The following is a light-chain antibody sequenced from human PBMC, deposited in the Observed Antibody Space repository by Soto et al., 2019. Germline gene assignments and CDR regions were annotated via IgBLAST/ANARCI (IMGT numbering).Light chain of an antibody. CDR1: SSDVGAYNY. Sequence: SALTQPASVSGSPGQSITISCTGTSSDVGAYNYVSWYQQHPGKAPKLMIYEVSNRPSGVSNRSSGSKSGNTASLTIFGLQAEDEADYYCSSYTCSSSYVFGTGTKVTVL. J-gene: IGLJ1*01. CDR3: SSYTCSSSYV. V-gene: IGLV2-14*01. CDR2: EVS.